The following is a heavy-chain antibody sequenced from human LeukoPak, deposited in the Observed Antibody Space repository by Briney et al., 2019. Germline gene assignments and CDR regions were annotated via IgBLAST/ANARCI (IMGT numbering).Heavy chain of an antibody. J-gene: IGHJ4*02. CDR2: IRYDGSNK. CDR3: ANLDCCCYYGHLDY. Sequence: PGGSLRLSCAASGFTFSSYGMHWVRQAPGKGLEWVAFIRYDGSNKYYADSVKGRFTISRDNSKNTLYLQMNSLRAEDTAVYYCANLDCCCYYGHLDYLGQGTLVTVSS. V-gene: IGHV3-30*02. CDR1: GFTFSSYG. D-gene: IGHD3-22*01.